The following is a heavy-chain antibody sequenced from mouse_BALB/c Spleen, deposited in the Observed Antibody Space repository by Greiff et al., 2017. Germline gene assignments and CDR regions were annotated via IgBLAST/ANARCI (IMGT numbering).Heavy chain of an antibody. J-gene: IGHJ3*01. Sequence: EVHLVESGGGLVQPGGSMKLSCVASGFTFSNYWMNWVRQSPEKGLEWVAEIRLKSNNYATHYAESVKGRFTISRDDSKSSVYLQMNNLRAEDTGIYYCTITGRGAWFAYWGQGTLVTVSA. V-gene: IGHV6-6*02. D-gene: IGHD4-1*01. CDR3: TITGRGAWFAY. CDR2: IRLKSNNYAT. CDR1: GFTFSNYW.